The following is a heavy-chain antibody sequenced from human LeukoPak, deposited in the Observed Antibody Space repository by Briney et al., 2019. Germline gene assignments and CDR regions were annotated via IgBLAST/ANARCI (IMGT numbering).Heavy chain of an antibody. D-gene: IGHD2-15*01. V-gene: IGHV3-23*01. CDR2: TSDRGDYT. CDR1: GFTFSGYS. CDR3: ARASLALAAYCSGGSPLDY. J-gene: IGHJ4*02. Sequence: PGGSLRLSCAASGFTFSGYSMSWVRQAPGKGLEWVSGTSDRGDYTYYADSVKGRFTISRDTSKNTLYLQMNSLRAEDTAVYYCARASLALAAYCSGGSPLDYWGQGTLVTVSS.